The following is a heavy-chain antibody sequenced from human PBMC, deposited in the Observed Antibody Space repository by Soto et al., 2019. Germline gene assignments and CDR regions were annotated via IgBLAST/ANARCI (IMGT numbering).Heavy chain of an antibody. CDR1: GFTFSSYA. CDR2: ISGSGGST. D-gene: IGHD6-19*01. V-gene: IGHV3-23*01. J-gene: IGHJ4*02. Sequence: GGSLRLSCAASGFTFSSYAMSWVRQAPGKGLEWVSAISGSGGSTYYADSVKGRFTISRDNSKNTLYLQMNSLRAEDTAVYYCAKVFQGSGWLYYFDYWGQGTLVTVSS. CDR3: AKVFQGSGWLYYFDY.